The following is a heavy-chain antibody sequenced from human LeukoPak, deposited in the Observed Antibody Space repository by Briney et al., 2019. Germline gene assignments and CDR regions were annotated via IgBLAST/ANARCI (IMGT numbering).Heavy chain of an antibody. V-gene: IGHV4-38-2*02. D-gene: IGHD3-10*01. J-gene: IGHJ4*02. CDR3: ARGRGYYGSGSYSPDFDY. Sequence: SETLSLTCTVSGYSISSGYYWGWIRQPPGKGLEWIGSIYHSGSTYYNPSLKSRVTISVDTSKNQFSLKLSSVTAADTAVYYCARGRGYYGSGSYSPDFDYWGQGTLVTVSS. CDR1: GYSISSGYY. CDR2: IYHSGST.